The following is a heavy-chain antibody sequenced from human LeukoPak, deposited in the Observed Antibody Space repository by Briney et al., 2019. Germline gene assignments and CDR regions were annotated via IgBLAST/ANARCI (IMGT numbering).Heavy chain of an antibody. CDR1: GGSISSGGYY. CDR3: ARGYCSSTSCYTENWFDP. D-gene: IGHD2-2*02. V-gene: IGHV4-31*03. Sequence: SETLSLTCTVSGGSISSGGYYWSWIRQHPGKGLEWIGYIYYSGSTYYNPSLKSRVTISVDTSKNQFSLKLSSVTAADTAEYYCARGYCSSTSCYTENWFDPWGQGTLVTVSS. J-gene: IGHJ5*02. CDR2: IYYSGST.